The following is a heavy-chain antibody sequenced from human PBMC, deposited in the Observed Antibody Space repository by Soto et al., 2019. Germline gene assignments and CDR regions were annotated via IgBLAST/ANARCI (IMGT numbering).Heavy chain of an antibody. CDR3: ASAFHDYGDPYYFDY. V-gene: IGHV1-18*01. J-gene: IGHJ4*02. CDR1: GYTFTSYG. CDR2: ISAYNGNT. Sequence: QVQLVQSGAGVKKPGASVKVSCKASGYTFTSYGISWVRQAPGQGLEWMGWISAYNGNTNYAQKLQGRVTMTTDTSTSTAYMELRSLRSDDTAVYYCASAFHDYGDPYYFDYWGQGTLVTVSS. D-gene: IGHD4-17*01.